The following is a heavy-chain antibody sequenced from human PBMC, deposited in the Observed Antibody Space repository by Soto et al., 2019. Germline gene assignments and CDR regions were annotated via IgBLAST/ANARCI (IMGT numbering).Heavy chain of an antibody. CDR3: ATLTTYYYDSSGHGMAFDI. Sequence: ASVKVSCKVSGYTLTELSMHWVRQAPGKGLEWMGGFDPEDGETIYAQKFQGRVTMTTDTSTSTAYMELSSLRSEDTAVYYCATLTTYYYDSSGHGMAFDIWGQGTMVTVSS. CDR2: FDPEDGET. J-gene: IGHJ3*02. V-gene: IGHV1-24*01. CDR1: GYTLTELS. D-gene: IGHD3-22*01.